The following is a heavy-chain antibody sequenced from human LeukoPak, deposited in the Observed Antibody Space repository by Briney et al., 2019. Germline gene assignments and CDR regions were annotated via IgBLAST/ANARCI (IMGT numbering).Heavy chain of an antibody. CDR2: VYHGGIT. V-gene: IGHV4-38-2*01. D-gene: IGHD2-2*01. Sequence: SETLSPTCAVSGYSIRSGYYWGWIRQPPGKGLEWIGSVYHGGITYYNPSLKSRVTISVDTSKNQFYMKLSSVTAADTAVYYCARLVGTRLDYWGQGTLVTVSS. CDR1: GYSIRSGYY. J-gene: IGHJ4*02. CDR3: ARLVGTRLDY.